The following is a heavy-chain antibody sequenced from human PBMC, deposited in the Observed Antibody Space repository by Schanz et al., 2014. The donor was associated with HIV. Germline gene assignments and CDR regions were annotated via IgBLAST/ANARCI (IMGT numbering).Heavy chain of an antibody. CDR3: TKRGPTVTTQHYFDN. CDR1: GFTFSDYY. D-gene: IGHD4-17*01. J-gene: IGHJ4*02. Sequence: QVQLVESGGGVVQPGRSLRLSCAASGFTFSDYYMNWIRQAPGKGLEWVSYISSGGTTIYYADSVKGRFTVSRDNAKNSLYLQMNSLRVENTAVYYCTKRGPTVTTQHYFDNWGQGTLVTVSS. CDR2: ISSGGTTI. V-gene: IGHV3-11*01.